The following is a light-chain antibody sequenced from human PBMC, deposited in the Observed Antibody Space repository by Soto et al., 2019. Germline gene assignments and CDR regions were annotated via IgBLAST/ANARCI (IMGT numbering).Light chain of an antibody. Sequence: EIVMTQSQATLSVSPGERATLSCRASQRVSSNLAWYQQKPGQAPRLLIYGASTKATGIPARFSGSGSGTEFTLTISSLQSEDFAVYYCQQYNNWPGTFGQGTKLEIK. CDR2: GAS. V-gene: IGKV3-15*01. J-gene: IGKJ2*02. CDR1: QRVSSN. CDR3: QQYNNWPGT.